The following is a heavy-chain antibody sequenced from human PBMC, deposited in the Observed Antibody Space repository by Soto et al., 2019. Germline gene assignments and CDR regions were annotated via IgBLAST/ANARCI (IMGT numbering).Heavy chain of an antibody. D-gene: IGHD2-2*01. CDR2: AYYSGST. V-gene: IGHV4-59*01. CDR1: CGSISHYY. J-gene: IGHJ5*02. Sequence: ETLSLTCSGSCGSISHYYWSWIRQSPGKGLEWIGYAYYSGSTDYNPSLKSRVTMSVDTSKNQVSLKLNSVTTADTAVYYCARDSSTYGGGGTGAVKEKWVDP. CDR3: ARDSSTYGGGGTGAVKEKWVDP.